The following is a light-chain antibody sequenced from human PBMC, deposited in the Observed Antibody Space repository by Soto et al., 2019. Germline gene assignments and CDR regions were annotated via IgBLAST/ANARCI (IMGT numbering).Light chain of an antibody. V-gene: IGLV2-8*01. CDR2: EVT. CDR3: SSYAAGSNFDVV. CDR1: SSDVGGYNY. J-gene: IGLJ3*02. Sequence: QSALTQPPSASGSPGQSVTISCTGTSSDVGGYNYVSWYQQYPGRAPKLMIYEVTKRPSGVPDRVSGSKSGNTASLTVSGLQAEDEADYYCSSYAAGSNFDVVFGGGTQLTVL.